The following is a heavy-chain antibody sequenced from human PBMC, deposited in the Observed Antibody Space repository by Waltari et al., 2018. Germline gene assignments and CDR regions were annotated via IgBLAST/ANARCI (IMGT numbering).Heavy chain of an antibody. J-gene: IGHJ4*02. CDR1: GFTFSSYE. CDR2: SSSSGSTI. Sequence: EVQLVESGGGLVQPGGSLRLSCAASGFTFSSYEMNWVRQAPGKGLEGVSYSSSSGSTIYYADSVKGRFTSSRDNAKNSLYLQMNSLRAEDTAVYYCASSTIPLGYWGQGTLVTVSS. V-gene: IGHV3-48*03. D-gene: IGHD2-21*01. CDR3: ASSTIPLGY.